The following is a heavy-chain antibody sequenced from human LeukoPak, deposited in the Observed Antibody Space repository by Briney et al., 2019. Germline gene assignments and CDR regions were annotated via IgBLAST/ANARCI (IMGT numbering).Heavy chain of an antibody. D-gene: IGHD3-16*01. V-gene: IGHV3-30*19. CDR1: GFTLSSYG. CDR2: ISYDGGNE. CDR3: GRAGFGELYPYVDS. Sequence: PGGSLRLSCAASGFTLSSYGMHWVRQAPGKGLEWVALISYDGGNEYYGDSVKGRFTVSRDNSKNTLYLQMSCLRADDTAVYYCGRAGFGELYPYVDSWGQGTLVTVSS. J-gene: IGHJ4*02.